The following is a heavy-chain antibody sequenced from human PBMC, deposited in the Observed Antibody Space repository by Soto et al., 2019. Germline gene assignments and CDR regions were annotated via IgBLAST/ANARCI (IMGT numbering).Heavy chain of an antibody. CDR1: GYTFTIYC. Sequence: ASVKVSCKASGYTFTIYCISWVRQAPGQGLEWMGWISAYNGNTNYAQKLQGRVTMTTDTSTSTAYMELRSLRSDDTAVYYCARRIAAAGTGWFDPWGQGTLVSVSS. J-gene: IGHJ5*02. CDR3: ARRIAAAGTGWFDP. V-gene: IGHV1-18*01. CDR2: ISAYNGNT. D-gene: IGHD6-13*01.